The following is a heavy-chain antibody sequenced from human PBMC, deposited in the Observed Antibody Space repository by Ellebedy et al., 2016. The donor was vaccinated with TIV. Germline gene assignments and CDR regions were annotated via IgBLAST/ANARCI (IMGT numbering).Heavy chain of an antibody. J-gene: IGHJ6*03. V-gene: IGHV4-59*01. Sequence: SETLSLTCTVSGDSISSSYWSWFRQPPGKGLEWIGYIHYSGSTNYNPSLESRVTISVDTSKNQFSLNLRSVTAADTAVYYCARVGTELVTVDEYYYYMDVWGKGTTVTVSS. CDR1: GDSISSSY. CDR3: ARVGTELVTVDEYYYYMDV. D-gene: IGHD5-18*01. CDR2: IHYSGST.